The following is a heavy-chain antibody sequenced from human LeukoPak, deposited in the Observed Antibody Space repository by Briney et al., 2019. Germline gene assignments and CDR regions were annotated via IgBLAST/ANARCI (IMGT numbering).Heavy chain of an antibody. J-gene: IGHJ3*01. D-gene: IGHD3-10*02. CDR3: AREPRINMSPDAFDS. V-gene: IGHV1-2*02. CDR1: GYTFTDYY. Sequence: ASVKLSCKTSGYTFTDYYLHWVRQAPGQGLEWMGWIKSNSGGINYAQKSQDRVSITRDTSINTVYMELSSLRSDDTAVYYCAREPRINMSPDAFDSWGQGTMVTVFS. CDR2: IKSNSGGI.